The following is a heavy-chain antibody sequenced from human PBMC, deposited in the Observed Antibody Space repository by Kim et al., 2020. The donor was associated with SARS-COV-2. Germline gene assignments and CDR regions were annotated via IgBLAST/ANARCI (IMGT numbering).Heavy chain of an antibody. D-gene: IGHD3-22*01. Sequence: KFQGRVTITRDTSASTAYMELSSLRSEDTAVYYCARESAYYYDRPNWFDPWGQGTLVTVSS. V-gene: IGHV1-3*01. CDR3: ARESAYYYDRPNWFDP. J-gene: IGHJ5*02.